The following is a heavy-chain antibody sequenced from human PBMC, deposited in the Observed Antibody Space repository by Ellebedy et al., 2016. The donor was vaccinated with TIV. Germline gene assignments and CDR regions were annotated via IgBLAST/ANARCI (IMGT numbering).Heavy chain of an antibody. CDR1: GFTFSSYW. CDR2: INSDGSST. V-gene: IGHV3-74*01. CDR3: ARGTTVITGPSDC. D-gene: IGHD3-22*01. J-gene: IGHJ4*02. Sequence: GGSLRLXXAASGFTFSSYWMHWVRQAPGKGLVWVSRINSDGSSTSYADSVKGRFTISRDNAKNTLYLQMNSLRAEDTAVYYCARGTTVITGPSDCWGQGTLVTVSS.